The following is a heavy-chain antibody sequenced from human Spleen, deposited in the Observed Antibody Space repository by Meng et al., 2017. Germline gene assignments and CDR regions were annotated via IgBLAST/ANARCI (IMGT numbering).Heavy chain of an antibody. CDR2: LYSGGST. CDR3: SKDYTGSDDY. Sequence: VQLVESGGGVVQPGGSLRLSCATSGFIFTDYAMHWVRQSPGKGLEWVSILYSGGSTYYADSVKGRFTISRDNAKNTLYLQMTSLRAEDTAVYYCSKDYTGSDDYWGQGTLVTVSS. CDR1: GFIFTDYA. D-gene: IGHD5-12*01. V-gene: IGHV3-66*01. J-gene: IGHJ4*02.